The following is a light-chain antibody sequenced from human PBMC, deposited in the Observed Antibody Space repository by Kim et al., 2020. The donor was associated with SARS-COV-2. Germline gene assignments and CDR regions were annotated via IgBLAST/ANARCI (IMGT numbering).Light chain of an antibody. CDR3: QQYYSTPYT. V-gene: IGKV4-1*01. Sequence: DIVMTQSPDSLAVSVGERATINCRSSQSVLYSSNNKNYLAWYQQKPGQPPKLLIYWASTRESGVPDRFSGSGSGTDFTLTISSLQAEDVAVYSCQQYYSTPYTFGQGTKLEI. J-gene: IGKJ2*01. CDR2: WAS. CDR1: QSVLYSSNNKNY.